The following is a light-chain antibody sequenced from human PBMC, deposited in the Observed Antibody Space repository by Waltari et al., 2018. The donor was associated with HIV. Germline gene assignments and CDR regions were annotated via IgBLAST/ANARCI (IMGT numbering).Light chain of an antibody. CDR1: APSDPF. Sequence: YELTQPPSVSVSPGPPARITCPGNAPSDPFGYSYQHKVGQAPALVIFRSRERSSQVPARFSASKSGTTFTLTISGVQAEDEADYFCLSADGRGVRKFFGGGTRLSVL. CDR2: RSR. CDR3: LSADGRGVRKF. J-gene: IGLJ2*01. V-gene: IGLV3-25*03.